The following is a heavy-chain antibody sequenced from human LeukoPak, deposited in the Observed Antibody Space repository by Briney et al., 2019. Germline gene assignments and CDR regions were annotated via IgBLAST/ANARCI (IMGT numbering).Heavy chain of an antibody. V-gene: IGHV3-11*06. CDR1: GFTFSDYY. CDR2: ISSSSSYT. J-gene: IGHJ4*02. D-gene: IGHD3-10*01. CDR3: ASLYGSGSYSVY. Sequence: PGGSLRLSCAASGFTFSDYYMSWIRQAPRKGREWVSYISSSSSYTNYADSVKGRFTISRDNAKNPLYLQMNSLRAEDAAVYYCASLYGSGSYSVYWGQGTLVTVSS.